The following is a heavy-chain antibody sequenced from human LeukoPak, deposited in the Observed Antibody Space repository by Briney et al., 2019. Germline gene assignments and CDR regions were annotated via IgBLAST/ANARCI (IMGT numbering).Heavy chain of an antibody. Sequence: GGSLRLSCAASGFTFSRYDMHWVRQATGKGLEWISSIGTGGNTYYIGSVKGRFTISRENAKSSLYLQMNSLRAGDTAVYYCVRGGEIGFDSWGQGSLLTVSS. CDR1: GFTFSRYD. CDR2: IGTGGNT. CDR3: VRGGEIGFDS. J-gene: IGHJ5*01. V-gene: IGHV3-13*04. D-gene: IGHD3-16*01.